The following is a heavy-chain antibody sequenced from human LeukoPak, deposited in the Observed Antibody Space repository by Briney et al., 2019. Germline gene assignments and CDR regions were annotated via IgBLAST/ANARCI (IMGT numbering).Heavy chain of an antibody. CDR2: ISYDGSNT. J-gene: IGHJ4*02. Sequence: GGSLRLSCAASGFIFNSFGMYWVRQAPGKGLEWVAVISYDGSNTYYVASVKGRFSISRDNSKNTLYLQMNSLTTEDTAVYYCAKEGAGGSSYYFEAWGQGPWSPSPQ. V-gene: IGHV3-30*18. CDR3: AKEGAGGSSYYFEA. CDR1: GFIFNSFG. D-gene: IGHD2-15*01.